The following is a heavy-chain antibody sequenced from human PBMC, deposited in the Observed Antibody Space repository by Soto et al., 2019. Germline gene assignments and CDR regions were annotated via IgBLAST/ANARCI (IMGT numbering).Heavy chain of an antibody. CDR3: ARDIVVVPAAKHDAFDI. V-gene: IGHV3-11*01. Sequence: GGSLRLSCAASGFTFSDYYMSWIRQAPGKGLEWVSYISSSGSTIYYADSVKGRFTISRDNTKNSLYLQMNSLRAEDTAVYYCARDIVVVPAAKHDAFDIWGQGTMVTVSS. CDR2: ISSSGSTI. J-gene: IGHJ3*02. CDR1: GFTFSDYY. D-gene: IGHD2-2*01.